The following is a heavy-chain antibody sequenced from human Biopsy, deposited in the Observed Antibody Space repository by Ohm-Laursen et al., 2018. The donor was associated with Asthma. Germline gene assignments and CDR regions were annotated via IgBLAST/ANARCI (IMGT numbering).Heavy chain of an antibody. D-gene: IGHD2-15*01. Sequence: SVKVSCKTSGYTFNSAGITWVRQAPGQGLEWMGWISVYNGNTKVAQKLQDRVTMITDTSTSTAYMELRSLRSDDTAVYFCARTVEYSHQYGIGVRGQGATVTVSP. CDR1: GYTFNSAG. J-gene: IGHJ6*01. CDR2: ISVYNGNT. CDR3: ARTVEYSHQYGIGV. V-gene: IGHV1-18*01.